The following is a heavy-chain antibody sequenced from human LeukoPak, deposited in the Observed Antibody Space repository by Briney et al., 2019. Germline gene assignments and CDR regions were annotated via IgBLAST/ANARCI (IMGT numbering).Heavy chain of an antibody. CDR3: ARVSRSAAGPLDY. Sequence: GGSLRLSCAASGFTFSSDSMNWVRQAPGKGLEWVSSISSSSSYIYYADSVKGRFTISRDNAKNSLYLQMNSLRAEDTAVYYCARVSRSAAGPLDYWGQGTLVTVSS. CDR2: ISSSSSYI. J-gene: IGHJ4*02. V-gene: IGHV3-21*01. D-gene: IGHD6-13*01. CDR1: GFTFSSDS.